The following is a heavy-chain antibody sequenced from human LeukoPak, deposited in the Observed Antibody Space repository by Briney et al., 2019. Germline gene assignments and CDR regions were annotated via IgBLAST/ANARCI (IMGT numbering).Heavy chain of an antibody. V-gene: IGHV3-48*03. CDR2: ISSSGSTI. CDR3: ARDRYRSFDY. J-gene: IGHJ4*02. Sequence: PGGSLRLSCAASGFTFSSYEMNWVRLAPGKGLEWVSYISSSGSTIYYADSVKGRFTISRDNAKNSLYLQMNSLRAEDTAVYYCARDRYRSFDYWGQGTLVTVSS. CDR1: GFTFSSYE. D-gene: IGHD1-26*01.